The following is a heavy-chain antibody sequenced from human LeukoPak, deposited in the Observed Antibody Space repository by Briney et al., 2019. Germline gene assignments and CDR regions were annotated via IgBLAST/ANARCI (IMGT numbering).Heavy chain of an antibody. CDR1: GYSISSGYY. D-gene: IGHD3-10*01. J-gene: IGHJ5*02. CDR3: ARGPYYYGSGSYYRKLKPKKNWFDP. CDR2: INHSGST. V-gene: IGHV4-38-2*01. Sequence: SETLSLTCAVSGYSISSGYYWGWIRQPPGKGLEWIGEINHSGSTNYNPSLKSRVTISVDTSKNQFSLKLSSVTAADTAVYYCARGPYYYGSGSYYRKLKPKKNWFDPWGQGTLVTVSS.